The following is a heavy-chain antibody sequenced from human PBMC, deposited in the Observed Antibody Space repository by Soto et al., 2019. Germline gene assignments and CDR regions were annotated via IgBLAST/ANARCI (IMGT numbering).Heavy chain of an antibody. D-gene: IGHD3-22*01. CDR1: GGFLRTYY. CDR2: VSDSGNT. V-gene: IGHV4-59*01. Sequence: SETLSLTCTVSGGFLRTYYWNWIRQPPGKRLEWIGYVSDSGNTNYNPSLKSRAIISVDTSKNQFSLNLSPVTAADTAVYYCARQGYYDRSGYSVTLGYWGRGTLVTVSS. CDR3: ARQGYYDRSGYSVTLGY. J-gene: IGHJ4*02.